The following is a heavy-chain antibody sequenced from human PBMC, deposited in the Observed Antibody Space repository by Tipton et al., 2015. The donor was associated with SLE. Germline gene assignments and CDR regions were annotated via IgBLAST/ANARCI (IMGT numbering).Heavy chain of an antibody. J-gene: IGHJ4*02. D-gene: IGHD5-24*01. Sequence: SLRLSCAASGFTFSNYGMHWVRQAPGKGLEWVAFIRYDGSNKHYADSVDGRFTISRDNSKNTLYLQMSSLRAEDTAVYYCAKDFGRGDAYNSFDHWGQGTLVSVSS. CDR1: GFTFSNYG. CDR3: AKDFGRGDAYNSFDH. CDR2: IRYDGSNK. V-gene: IGHV3-30*02.